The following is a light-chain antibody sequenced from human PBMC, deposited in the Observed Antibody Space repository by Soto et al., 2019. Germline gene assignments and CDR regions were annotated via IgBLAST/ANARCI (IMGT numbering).Light chain of an antibody. Sequence: EIVLTQSPGTLSLSPGERATLSCRASQSVSNNYLAWFQQKPGQAPRLLIYDASKRATGIPARFSGSGSGTDFTLTISSPEPEDFAVYYCQQRSSWPITFGQGTRLEIK. CDR3: QQRSSWPIT. V-gene: IGKV3-11*01. CDR1: QSVSNNY. J-gene: IGKJ5*01. CDR2: DAS.